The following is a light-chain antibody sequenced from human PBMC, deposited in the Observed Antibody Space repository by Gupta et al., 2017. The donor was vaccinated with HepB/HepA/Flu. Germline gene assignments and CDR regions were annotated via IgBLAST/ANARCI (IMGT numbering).Light chain of an antibody. CDR1: NNDVGSYNL. J-gene: IGLJ2*01. V-gene: IGLV2-23*02. CDR2: EVT. CDR3: CSYVGSGPVV. Sequence: QSALTQPASVSGSPGQSISISCTGTNNDVGSYNLVSWYQQHPAEPPKLIIYEVTKRPSGVANRFAASKSGNTASLTISGLQAEDEADYYCCSYVGSGPVVCGGGTNVTVL.